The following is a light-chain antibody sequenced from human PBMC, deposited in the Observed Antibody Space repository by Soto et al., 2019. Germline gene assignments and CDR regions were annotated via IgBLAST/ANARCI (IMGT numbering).Light chain of an antibody. V-gene: IGKV1-33*01. Sequence: DIQMTQTPSTLSASVGDRVTITCQASQDITTYLNWYQQKPGTAPKLLIYDASDLEAGVPSRFSGSGSGTNFTFTISSLQPEDIATYFCQQYDNLPITFGQGTRLEIK. J-gene: IGKJ5*01. CDR2: DAS. CDR3: QQYDNLPIT. CDR1: QDITTY.